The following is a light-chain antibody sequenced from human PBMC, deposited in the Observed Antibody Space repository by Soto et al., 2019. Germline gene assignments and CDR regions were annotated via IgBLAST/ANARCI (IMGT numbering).Light chain of an antibody. V-gene: IGKV3-20*01. CDR1: QSVSGNS. J-gene: IGKJ4*01. Sequence: IVLTQSPGTLSLSPGERATLSCRASQSVSGNSFAWYQQIPGQAPRLLIHGASTRATGVPDRFSGSGSGKDFTLTISRLEPEDFAVYYCQQYADSPLTFGGGTKVEIK. CDR3: QQYADSPLT. CDR2: GAS.